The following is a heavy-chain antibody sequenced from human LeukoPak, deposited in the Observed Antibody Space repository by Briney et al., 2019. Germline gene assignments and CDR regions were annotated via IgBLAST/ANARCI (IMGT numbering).Heavy chain of an antibody. Sequence: SETLSLTCDVSGYSITFGHLWGWIRQPPGKGLDWIASINHSGRTYYTPSLKSRVTISVDTLKNQLSLEVTSVTAEDTAIYFCARESSAVAHTMIRDWLDPRGQGTLVTVSS. CDR2: INHSGRT. CDR1: GYSITFGHL. J-gene: IGHJ5*02. V-gene: IGHV4-38-2*02. D-gene: IGHD3-22*01. CDR3: ARESSAVAHTMIRDWLDP.